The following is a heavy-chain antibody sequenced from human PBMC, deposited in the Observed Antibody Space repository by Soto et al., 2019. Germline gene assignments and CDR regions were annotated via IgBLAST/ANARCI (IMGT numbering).Heavy chain of an antibody. CDR1: RDTFNTYT. D-gene: IGHD3-10*01. CDR3: ARDYYYSSGSSGDIFDS. V-gene: IGHV1-69*08. J-gene: IGHJ4*02. CDR2: IIPRTDIA. Sequence: QVQLLQSGPEVKKPGSSVKVSCKASRDTFNTYTITWVRQAPGQGLEWMGRIIPRTDIANYAQKFQDRVSITADRSTSTAYMELSSLRFDDTAVYDGARDYYYSSGSSGDIFDSWGQGTLVTVSS.